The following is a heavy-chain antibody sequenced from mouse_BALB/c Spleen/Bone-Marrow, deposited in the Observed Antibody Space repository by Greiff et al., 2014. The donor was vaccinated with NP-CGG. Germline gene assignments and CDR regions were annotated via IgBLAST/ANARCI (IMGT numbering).Heavy chain of an antibody. CDR1: GFTFSSYG. V-gene: IGHV5-6-3*01. CDR2: INRNSGTN. D-gene: IGHD2-3*01. Sequence: EVQRVESGGGLVQPGGSLKLSCTASGFTFSSYGLSWVRQTPDKRLELVATINRNSGTNSYPDSVKGRFTISRDNAKNTLYLQMSSLKSEDTALYYCARGVDDYSWFAYWGQGTLVTVSA. J-gene: IGHJ3*01. CDR3: ARGVDDYSWFAY.